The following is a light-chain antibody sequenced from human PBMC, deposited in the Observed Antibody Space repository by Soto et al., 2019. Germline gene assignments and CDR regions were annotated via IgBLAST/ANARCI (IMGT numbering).Light chain of an antibody. CDR2: GNS. J-gene: IGLJ2*01. Sequence: QAVVTQPPSVSGAPGQRVTISCTGSSSNMGAGYDVHWYPQLPGTAPKLLIYGNSNRPSGVPDRFSGSKSGTSASLAITGLQAEDEADYYCQSYDSSLPVVFGGGTKLTVL. CDR1: SSNMGAGYD. CDR3: QSYDSSLPVV. V-gene: IGLV1-40*01.